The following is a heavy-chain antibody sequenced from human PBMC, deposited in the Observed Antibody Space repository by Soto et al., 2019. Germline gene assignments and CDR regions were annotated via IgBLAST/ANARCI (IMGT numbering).Heavy chain of an antibody. Sequence: EVQLVESGGGLIQPGGSLRLSCAAPGFTVSSNYMSWVRQAPGKGLEWVSTLYTGGSTYYGDSVKGRFTISRDNSKNTVYLQIDSLRAEDTAVYYCARSLPGTYGAFDLWGQGTMVTVSS. CDR3: ARSLPGTYGAFDL. D-gene: IGHD1-7*01. CDR2: LYTGGST. J-gene: IGHJ3*01. CDR1: GFTVSSNY. V-gene: IGHV3-53*01.